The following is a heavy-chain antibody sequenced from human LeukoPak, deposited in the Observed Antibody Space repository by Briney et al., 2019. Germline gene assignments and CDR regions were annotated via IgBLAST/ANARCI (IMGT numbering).Heavy chain of an antibody. CDR3: ASRNYYDSSGYYYYYFDY. J-gene: IGHJ4*02. CDR2: ISGSGTST. CDR1: GFTFSNYA. Sequence: PGGSLRLSCAASGFTFSNYAMSWVRQAPGKGLEWVSGISGSGTSTYYADSVKGRFTISRDNSKNTLYLQMNSLRAEDTAVYYCASRNYYDSSGYYYYYFDYRGQGILVTVSS. V-gene: IGHV3-23*01. D-gene: IGHD3-22*01.